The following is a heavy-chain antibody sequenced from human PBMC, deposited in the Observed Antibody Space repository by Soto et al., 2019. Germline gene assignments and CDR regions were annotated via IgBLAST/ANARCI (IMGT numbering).Heavy chain of an antibody. J-gene: IGHJ6*02. V-gene: IGHV3-74*01. CDR3: ARDEVKGVRGVISSYGMDV. Sequence: PGGSLRLSCAASGFTFSSYWMHWVRQAPGKGLVWVSRINSDGSSTSYADSVKGRFTISRDNAKNTLYLQMNSLRAEDTAVYYCARDEVKGVRGVISSYGMDVWGQGTTVTVS. CDR1: GFTFSSYW. D-gene: IGHD3-10*01. CDR2: INSDGSST.